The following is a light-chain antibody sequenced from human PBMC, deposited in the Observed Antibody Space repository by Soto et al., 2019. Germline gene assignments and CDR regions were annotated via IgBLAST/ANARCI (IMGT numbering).Light chain of an antibody. Sequence: SELTQPASVSGSPGQSITISCTGNSSDVGGYNYVSWYQQHPGKAPKLMIYDVSNRPSGVSNRFSGSKSGNTASLTISGLQAEDEADYYCSSYTSSSTYVFGTGTKVTVL. CDR1: SSDVGGYNY. J-gene: IGLJ1*01. CDR2: DVS. CDR3: SSYTSSSTYV. V-gene: IGLV2-14*01.